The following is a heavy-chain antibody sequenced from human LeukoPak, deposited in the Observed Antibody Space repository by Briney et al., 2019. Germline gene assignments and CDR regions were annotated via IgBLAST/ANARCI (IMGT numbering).Heavy chain of an antibody. Sequence: GGTLRLSCAASGFTFSRYAMSWVRQAPGKGLEWVSAISGSGGSTYYADSVKGRFTISRDNSKNTLYLQMNSLRAEDTAVYYCAKDLRRKSVVAARTDAFDIWGQGTMVTVSS. J-gene: IGHJ3*02. V-gene: IGHV3-23*01. D-gene: IGHD2-15*01. CDR1: GFTFSRYA. CDR3: AKDLRRKSVVAARTDAFDI. CDR2: ISGSGGST.